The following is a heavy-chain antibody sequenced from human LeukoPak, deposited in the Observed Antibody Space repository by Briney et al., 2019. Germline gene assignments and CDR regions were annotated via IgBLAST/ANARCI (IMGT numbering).Heavy chain of an antibody. V-gene: IGHV3-21*01. J-gene: IGHJ4*02. CDR3: ARDRVLAVAGTYYFDY. D-gene: IGHD6-19*01. Sequence: GGSLRLSRAASGFTYSSYSMNWVRQAPGKGLEWVSSISSSSSYIYYADSVKGRFTISRDSAKNSLYLQVNSLRAEDTAVYYCARDRVLAVAGTYYFDYWGQGTLVTVSS. CDR2: ISSSSSYI. CDR1: GFTYSSYS.